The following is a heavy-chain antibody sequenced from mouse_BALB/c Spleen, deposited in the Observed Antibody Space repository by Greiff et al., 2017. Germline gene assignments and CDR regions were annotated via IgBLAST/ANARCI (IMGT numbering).Heavy chain of an antibody. CDR3: ARRRLAY. CDR2: INPSTGYT. J-gene: IGHJ3*01. Sequence: QVHVKQSGAELAKPGASVKMSCKASGYTFTSYWMHWVKQRPGQGLEWIGYINPSTGYTEYNQKFKDKATLTADKSSSTAYMQLSSLTSEDSAVYYCARRRLAYWGQGTLVTVSA. V-gene: IGHV1-7*01. CDR1: GYTFTSYW.